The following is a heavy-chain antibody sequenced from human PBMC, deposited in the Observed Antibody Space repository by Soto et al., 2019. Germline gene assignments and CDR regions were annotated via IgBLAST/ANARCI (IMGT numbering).Heavy chain of an antibody. V-gene: IGHV4-34*01. D-gene: IGHD6-13*01. J-gene: IGHJ6*02. Sequence: SETLSLTCAVYGGSFSGFCCSWIRQPQGKGLEWIGEINHSGSTNYNPSLKRRVTISVDTSNNQFSLKLSSVPSADTAVYYCARDAYSSSQGRRYYYGMDVWGQGTTVTVSS. CDR3: ARDAYSSSQGRRYYYGMDV. CDR2: INHSGST. CDR1: GGSFSGFC.